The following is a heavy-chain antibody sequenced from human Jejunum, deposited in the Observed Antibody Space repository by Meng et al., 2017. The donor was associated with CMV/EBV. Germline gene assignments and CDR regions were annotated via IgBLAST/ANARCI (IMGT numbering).Heavy chain of an antibody. V-gene: IGHV4-59*01. CDR2: IRNSGAS. J-gene: IGHJ4*02. D-gene: IGHD3-16*02. CDR1: GAIRTYF. Sequence: GAIRTYFWRWIRPAPGKGLQWIGYIRNSGASNYNPSLKSRVTIIMDMSKDQLSLDLHSVTAADTAVYYCARSRVWGTYRPYYFDSWGQGTLVTVSS. CDR3: ARSRVWGTYRPYYFDS.